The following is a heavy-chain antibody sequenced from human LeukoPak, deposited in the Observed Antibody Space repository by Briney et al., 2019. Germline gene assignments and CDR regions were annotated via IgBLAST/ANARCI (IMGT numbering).Heavy chain of an antibody. CDR2: ISGRGDST. CDR1: GFTFNSYA. J-gene: IGHJ4*02. CDR3: AKDARGSYWYYFDY. V-gene: IGHV3-23*01. D-gene: IGHD1-26*01. Sequence: GGSLRLSCAASGFTFNSYAMSWVRQAPGKGLEWVSGISGRGDSTYYSDSVKGRFTISRDDSENTLYLQMQSLTAEDTAVYYCAKDARGSYWYYFDYWGQGTLVTVSS.